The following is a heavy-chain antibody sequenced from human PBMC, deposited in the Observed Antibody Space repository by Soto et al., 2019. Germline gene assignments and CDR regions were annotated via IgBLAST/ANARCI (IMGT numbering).Heavy chain of an antibody. CDR1: GFTFNSNA. D-gene: IGHD6-13*01. J-gene: IGHJ4*02. V-gene: IGHV3-33*05. CDR3: ARDHDNCSWYGYLDY. Sequence: QVQLVESGGRVVQPGRSLRLSCAASGFTFNSNAMHWVRQAPGKGLEWVAVISFDGSDTFYGDSVKGRFTISRDNSENTPYLQMNSLRAEDTAVYYCARDHDNCSWYGYLDYWGQGTLVTVSS. CDR2: ISFDGSDT.